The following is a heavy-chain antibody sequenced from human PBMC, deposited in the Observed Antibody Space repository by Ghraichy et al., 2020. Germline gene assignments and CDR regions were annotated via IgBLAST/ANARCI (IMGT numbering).Heavy chain of an antibody. J-gene: IGHJ4*02. Sequence: GGSLRLSCAVSGFTLSSYSMNWVRQAPGKGLEWVSYISSSSRTIYYADSVKGRFTIPRDNVKNSLYLQMNSLRDEDTAVYYCARDGYCSGGTCYSGADYWGQGTLVTVSS. CDR3: ARDGYCSGGTCYSGADY. D-gene: IGHD2-15*01. CDR2: ISSSSRTI. V-gene: IGHV3-48*02. CDR1: GFTLSSYS.